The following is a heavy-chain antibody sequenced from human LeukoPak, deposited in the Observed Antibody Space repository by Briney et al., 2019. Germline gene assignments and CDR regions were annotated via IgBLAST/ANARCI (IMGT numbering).Heavy chain of an antibody. CDR2: IYTSGST. D-gene: IGHD6-13*01. J-gene: IGHJ5*02. V-gene: IGHV4-61*02. Sequence: PSETLSLTCTVSGGSISSGSYYWSWIRQPAGKGLEWIGRIYTSGSTNYNPSLKSRVTISVDTSKNQFSLKLSSVTAADTAVYYCARVEYSSSWYAGNWFDPWGQGTLVTVSS. CDR3: ARVEYSSSWYAGNWFDP. CDR1: GGSISSGSYY.